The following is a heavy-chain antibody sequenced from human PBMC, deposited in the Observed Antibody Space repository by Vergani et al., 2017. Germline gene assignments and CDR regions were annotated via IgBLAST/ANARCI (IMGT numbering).Heavy chain of an antibody. Sequence: QLQLQESGPGLVKPSETLSLTCTVSGGSISSSSYYWGWIRQPPGKGLEWIGSIYYSGSTYYNPSLKSRVTISVDKSKNQFSLKLSSVTAADTAVYYCASWVWLGGATTGFDYWGQGTLVTVSS. CDR2: IYYSGST. D-gene: IGHD1-26*01. CDR1: GGSISSSSYY. CDR3: ASWVWLGGATTGFDY. V-gene: IGHV4-39*07. J-gene: IGHJ4*02.